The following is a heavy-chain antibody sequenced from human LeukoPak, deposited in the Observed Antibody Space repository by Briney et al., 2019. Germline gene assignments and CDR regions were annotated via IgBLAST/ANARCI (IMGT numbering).Heavy chain of an antibody. CDR2: ISSGSTYI. D-gene: IGHD2-2*01. CDR3: AREIRSSTSFDY. CDR1: EFSFSSYS. V-gene: IGHV3-21*01. J-gene: IGHJ4*02. Sequence: GGSLRLSCAASEFSFSSYSMNWVRQAPGKGLEWVSSISSGSTYIYYADSVKGRFTISRDNAKNSLYLQVSTLRAEDTAVYYCAREIRSSTSFDYWGQGTLVTVSS.